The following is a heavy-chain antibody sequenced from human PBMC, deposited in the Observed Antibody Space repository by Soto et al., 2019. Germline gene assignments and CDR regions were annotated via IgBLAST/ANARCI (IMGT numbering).Heavy chain of an antibody. D-gene: IGHD3-10*01. J-gene: IGHJ3*02. CDR2: IYYSGTT. CDR1: GGSISSSSYY. V-gene: IGHV4-39*01. CDR3: ARPPKPAHMVRGVITPEDDAFDI. Sequence: QLQLQESGPGLVKPSETLSLTCTVSGGSISSSSYYWGWIRQPPGKGLEWIGSIYYSGTTYYNPSLKSRVTISVDTSENQFSLKLSSVTAADTAVYYCARPPKPAHMVRGVITPEDDAFDIWGQGTMVTVSS.